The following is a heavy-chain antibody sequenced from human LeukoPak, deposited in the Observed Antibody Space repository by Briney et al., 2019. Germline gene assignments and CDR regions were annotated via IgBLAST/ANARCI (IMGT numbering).Heavy chain of an antibody. CDR3: ARGPTTVVPFDY. D-gene: IGHD4-23*01. Sequence: GASVKVSCKASGYTFTNYYMFWVRQAPGQGLEWMGRINPSGGSTSYAQKFQGRVTMTRDTSTSTVYMELSSLRPEDTAVYYCARGPTTVVPFDYWGQGTLVTVSS. CDR1: GYTFTNYY. CDR2: INPSGGST. V-gene: IGHV1-46*01. J-gene: IGHJ4*02.